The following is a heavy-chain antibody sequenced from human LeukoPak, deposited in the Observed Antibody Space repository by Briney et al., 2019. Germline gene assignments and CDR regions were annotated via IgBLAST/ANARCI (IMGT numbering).Heavy chain of an antibody. Sequence: GGSLRLSCAASGFTVSTYYMTWVRQAPGKGLECVSVIYSGGSTYYADSVKGRFTVSRDNSKNTLYLQMNSLRAEDTAMYYCARGLGYCTTTTCLLPFDYWGQGTPVTVSS. J-gene: IGHJ4*02. V-gene: IGHV3-53*01. D-gene: IGHD2-2*01. CDR1: GFTVSTYY. CDR3: ARGLGYCTTTTCLLPFDY. CDR2: IYSGGST.